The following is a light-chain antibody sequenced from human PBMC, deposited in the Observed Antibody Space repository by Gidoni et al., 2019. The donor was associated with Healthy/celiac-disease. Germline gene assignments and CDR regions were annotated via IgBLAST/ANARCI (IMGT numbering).Light chain of an antibody. J-gene: IGLJ2*01. CDR2: QDS. CDR1: KLVDKY. V-gene: IGLV3-1*01. CDR3: QAWDSSTVV. Sequence: SYELTQPPSVSVSPGQTASITCSGDKLVDKYACWYQQKPGQSPVLVIYQDSKRPSGIAERFSGFNSGNTATLIISGTQAMDEADYYCQAWDSSTVVFGGGTKLTVL.